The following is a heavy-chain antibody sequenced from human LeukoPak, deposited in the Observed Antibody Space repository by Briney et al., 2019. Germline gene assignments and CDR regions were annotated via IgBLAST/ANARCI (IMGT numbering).Heavy chain of an antibody. CDR1: VGSFSGYY. J-gene: IGHJ4*02. D-gene: IGHD2-8*01. V-gene: IGHV4-34*01. CDR3: ARGDCTNGVCYIFDY. Sequence: SETLSLTCAVYVGSFSGYYWSWIRQPPGKGLEWMGEINHSGSTNYNPSLKSRVTISVDTSKNQFSLKLSSVTAADTAVYYCARGDCTNGVCYIFDYWGQGTLVTVSS. CDR2: INHSGST.